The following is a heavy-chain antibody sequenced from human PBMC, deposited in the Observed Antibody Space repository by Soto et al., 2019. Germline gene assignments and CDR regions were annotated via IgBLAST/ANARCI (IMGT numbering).Heavy chain of an antibody. CDR2: IIPIFGTA. CDR1: GGTFSSYA. J-gene: IGHJ4*02. D-gene: IGHD6-6*01. CDR3: AREGYSSSSGRYFDY. Sequence: QVQLVQSGAEVKKPGSSVKVSCKASGGTFSSYAISWVRQAPGQGLEWMGGIIPIFGTANYAQKFQGRVTMXXDXSXTTAYMELSSLRSEDTAVYYCAREGYSSSSGRYFDYWGQGTLVTVSS. V-gene: IGHV1-69*05.